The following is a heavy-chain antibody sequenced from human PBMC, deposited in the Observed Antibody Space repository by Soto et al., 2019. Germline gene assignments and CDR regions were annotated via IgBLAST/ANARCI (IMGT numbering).Heavy chain of an antibody. Sequence: NPSKTLSLTCIVSGGSVSSYYWSWIRQPPGKGLEWIAYIYYSGSTNYNPSLKSRVTLSLDTSKNQFSLKLSSVTAADTAIYYCARAPGGNWFDPWRQGTLVPVTP. CDR3: ARAPGGNWFDP. CDR2: IYYSGST. J-gene: IGHJ5*02. CDR1: GGSVSSYY. V-gene: IGHV4-59*02.